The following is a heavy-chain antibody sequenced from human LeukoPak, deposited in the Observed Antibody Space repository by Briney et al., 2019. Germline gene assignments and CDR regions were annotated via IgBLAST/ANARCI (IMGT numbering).Heavy chain of an antibody. Sequence: ASVKVSCKASGYTFTGYYMHWVRQAPGQGLEWMGWINPNSGGTNYAQKCQGRVTMTRDTSISTAYMELSRLRSDDTAVYYCARLYYDSSGYSSYYYYMDVWGKGTTVTVSS. V-gene: IGHV1-2*02. CDR2: INPNSGGT. J-gene: IGHJ6*03. CDR1: GYTFTGYY. D-gene: IGHD3-22*01. CDR3: ARLYYDSSGYSSYYYYMDV.